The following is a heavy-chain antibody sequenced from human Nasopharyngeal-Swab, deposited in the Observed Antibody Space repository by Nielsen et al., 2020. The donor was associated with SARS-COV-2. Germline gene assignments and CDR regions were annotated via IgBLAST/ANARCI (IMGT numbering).Heavy chain of an antibody. V-gene: IGHV3-53*01. Sequence: GGSLRLSCAVSGFSISSTFINWVRQAPGKGLEWISLINSAGEGVYGDSVKGRSTISRDTSKNTVSLQMNSLSAGDTATYYCAQEEVPNDSWGQGTLVTVSS. CDR1: GFSISSTF. CDR3: AQEEVPNDS. J-gene: IGHJ5*01. CDR2: INSAGEG.